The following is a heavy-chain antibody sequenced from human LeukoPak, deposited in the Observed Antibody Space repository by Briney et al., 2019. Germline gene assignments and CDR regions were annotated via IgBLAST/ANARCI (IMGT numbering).Heavy chain of an antibody. V-gene: IGHV4-61*09. J-gene: IGHJ5*02. D-gene: IGHD3-10*01. CDR3: ARDGYYYGSGSYLWWFDP. CDR1: GGSISSGSYS. Sequence: SETLSLTCTVSGGSISSGSYSWNWIRQPAGKGLEWIGHIYTGGSTNYNPSLKSRVTISVDTSKNLFSLRLSSVTAADTAVYYCARDGYYYGSGSYLWWFDPWGQGTLVTVSS. CDR2: IYTGGST.